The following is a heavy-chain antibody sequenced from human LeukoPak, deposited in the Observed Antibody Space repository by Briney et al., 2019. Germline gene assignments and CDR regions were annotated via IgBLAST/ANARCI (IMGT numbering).Heavy chain of an antibody. CDR2: ISYVGSNK. CDR3: ARELPPTTVAFDM. J-gene: IGHJ3*02. Sequence: TGRSLSLSCAASGFTFSSYAMHWVRQAPGKGLEWVAGISYVGSNKYYAHSVKVRFTISRDNSKNTLYLQMNSLRAEETAVYYCARELPPTTVAFDMWGEGTRV. CDR1: GFTFSSYA. D-gene: IGHD1-7*01. V-gene: IGHV3-30-3*01.